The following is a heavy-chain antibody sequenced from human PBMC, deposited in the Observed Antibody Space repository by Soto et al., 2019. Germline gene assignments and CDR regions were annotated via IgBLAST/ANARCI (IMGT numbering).Heavy chain of an antibody. Sequence: ASVKVSCKASGYTFTSYGISWVRQAPGQGLEWMGWISAYNGNTNYAQKLQGRVTMTTDTSTSTAYMELRSLRSDDTAVYYCAREGVGYNDFWRGYYTGIKWFDPWGQGTLVTVSS. V-gene: IGHV1-18*01. D-gene: IGHD3-3*01. CDR2: ISAYNGNT. CDR3: AREGVGYNDFWRGYYTGIKWFDP. CDR1: GYTFTSYG. J-gene: IGHJ5*02.